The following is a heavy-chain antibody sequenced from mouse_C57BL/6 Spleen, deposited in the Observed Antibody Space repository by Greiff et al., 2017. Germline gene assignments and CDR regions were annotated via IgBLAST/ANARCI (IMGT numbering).Heavy chain of an antibody. CDR2: IYPGDGDT. CDR3: ARDGSSYDYFDY. V-gene: IGHV1-82*01. Sequence: VQLQQSGPELVKPGASVKISCKASGYAFSSSWMNWVKQRPGKGLEWIGRIYPGDGDTNYNGKFKGKDTLTADKSSSTAYMQLSSLTSEDSAVYFCARDGSSYDYFDYWGQGTTLTVSS. J-gene: IGHJ2*01. CDR1: GYAFSSSW. D-gene: IGHD1-1*01.